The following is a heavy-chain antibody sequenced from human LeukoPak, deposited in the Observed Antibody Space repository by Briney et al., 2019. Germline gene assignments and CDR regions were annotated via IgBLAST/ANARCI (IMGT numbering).Heavy chain of an antibody. CDR1: GYTFTSYD. J-gene: IGHJ4*02. V-gene: IGHV1-8*03. CDR2: MNPNSGNT. D-gene: IGHD3-22*01. Sequence: ASVKVSCKASGYTFTSYDINWVRQATGQGLEWMGWMNPNSGNTGYAQKFQGRVTITRNTSISTAYMELSSLRSEDTAVYYCAAGSYYYDSSGYNFDYWGQGTLVTVSS. CDR3: AAGSYYYDSSGYNFDY.